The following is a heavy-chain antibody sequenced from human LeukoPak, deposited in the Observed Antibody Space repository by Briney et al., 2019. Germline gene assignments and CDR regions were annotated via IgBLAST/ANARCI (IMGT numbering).Heavy chain of an antibody. J-gene: IGHJ6*02. CDR1: GFTFRGSA. Sequence: GGSLRLSCAASGFTFRGSAMHWVRQASGKGLEWVARIRSKADSYATAYAASVKGRFTISRDDSNNAAFLQMNSLTTEDTAMYYCTRLRLDTDTGVTAHYYNGMDVWGRGTTVTVSS. D-gene: IGHD5-18*01. CDR3: TRLRLDTDTGVTAHYYNGMDV. CDR2: IRSKADSYAT. V-gene: IGHV3-73*01.